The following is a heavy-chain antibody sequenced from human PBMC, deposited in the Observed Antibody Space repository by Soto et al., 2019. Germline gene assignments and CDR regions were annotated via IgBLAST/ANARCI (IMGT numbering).Heavy chain of an antibody. V-gene: IGHV1-69*12. J-gene: IGHJ2*01. CDR2: IIPIFGTA. CDR3: ASTMDTIRGYWYFDL. D-gene: IGHD3-10*01. Sequence: QVQLVQSGAEVKKPGSSVKVSCKASGGTFSSYAISWVRQAPGQGLEWMGGIIPIFGTANYAQKFQGRVTLTADEATSTAYMELSSLRSEDTAVYYCASTMDTIRGYWYFDLWGRGTLVTVSS. CDR1: GGTFSSYA.